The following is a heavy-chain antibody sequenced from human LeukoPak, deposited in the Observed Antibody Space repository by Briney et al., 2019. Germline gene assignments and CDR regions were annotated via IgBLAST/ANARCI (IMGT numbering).Heavy chain of an antibody. D-gene: IGHD6-13*01. CDR3: AREDSSWNQMRYNYYMDV. CDR2: IQQDGSDK. V-gene: IGHV3-7*01. J-gene: IGHJ6*03. Sequence: GGSLRLSCAASGFTFSSHWMSWVRQAPGKGLEWVANIQQDGSDKNYADSVKGRFTISRDNAKKSLSLQMNSLRAEDTAVYYCAREDSSWNQMRYNYYMDVWGKGTTVTVSS. CDR1: GFTFSSHW.